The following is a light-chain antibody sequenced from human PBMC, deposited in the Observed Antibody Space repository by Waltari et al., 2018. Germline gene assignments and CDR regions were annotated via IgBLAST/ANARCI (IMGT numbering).Light chain of an antibody. CDR2: EVY. CDR1: SSYVGGYSY. Sequence: QSALTQHPSASGSPGQSVTISCTGTSSYVGGYSYVSWYQHHPGKAPKLIIYEVYKRPSGVPDRFSGSKSGNTASLTVSGLQAEDEADYYCSSYAGSNNLGVFGTGTKVTVL. J-gene: IGLJ1*01. V-gene: IGLV2-8*01. CDR3: SSYAGSNNLGV.